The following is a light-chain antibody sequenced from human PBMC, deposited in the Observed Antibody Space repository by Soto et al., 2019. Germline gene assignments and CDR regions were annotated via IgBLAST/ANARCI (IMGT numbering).Light chain of an antibody. CDR3: QQSYRTPLT. Sequence: DIQMTQSPSSLSASIGDRVTITCRASQSISSYLNWYQLKPGKAPKLLIYAASSLHTGVPSRFSGSGSGTDFTLTISSLQPEDFATYCCQQSYRTPLTFGQGTKVEIK. J-gene: IGKJ1*01. CDR1: QSISSY. V-gene: IGKV1-39*01. CDR2: AAS.